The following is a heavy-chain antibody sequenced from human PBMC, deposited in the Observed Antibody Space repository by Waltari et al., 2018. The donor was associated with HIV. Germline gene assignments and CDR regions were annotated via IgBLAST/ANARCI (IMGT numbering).Heavy chain of an antibody. J-gene: IGHJ6*02. CDR2: INHDGREK. D-gene: IGHD4-17*01. V-gene: IGHV3-7*01. CDR3: ARYGSHPYGMDV. Sequence: EVQLVESGGDLVQTGGSLRLACAASGFTFSNYWMTWVRQAPGKGLEWVANINHDGREKYYVDSVKGRFTITRDNTKNSLFLQMNSLRAEDTAVYFCARYGSHPYGMDVWGQGTTVTVSS. CDR1: GFTFSNYW.